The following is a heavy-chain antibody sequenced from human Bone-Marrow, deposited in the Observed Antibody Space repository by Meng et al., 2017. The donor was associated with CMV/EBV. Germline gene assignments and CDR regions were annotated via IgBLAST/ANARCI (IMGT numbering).Heavy chain of an antibody. Sequence: SETLSLTCAVYGGSFSGYYWSWIRQPPGKGLEWIGEINHSGSTNYNPSLKSRVTISVDTSKNQFSLKLSSVTAADTAVYYCARGDRGDIVVVPAATGAPFADWGHGQRVTGAS. CDR1: GGSFSGYY. J-gene: IGHJ4*01. D-gene: IGHD2-2*01. CDR3: ARGDRGDIVVVPAATGAPFAD. CDR2: INHSGST. V-gene: IGHV4-34*01.